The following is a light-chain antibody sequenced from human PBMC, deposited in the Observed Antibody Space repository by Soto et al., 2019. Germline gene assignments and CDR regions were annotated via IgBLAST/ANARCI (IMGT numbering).Light chain of an antibody. CDR1: QSISSW. CDR3: QHYNSYSEA. Sequence: DIHITQSPSTRSASVLDRVTITCRASQSISSWLAWYQQKPGKAPKLLIYDASTLESGVPSRFSGSGSGTEFTLTINSLQPDDFATYYCQHYNSYSEAFGQGTKVDIK. CDR2: DAS. J-gene: IGKJ1*01. V-gene: IGKV1-5*01.